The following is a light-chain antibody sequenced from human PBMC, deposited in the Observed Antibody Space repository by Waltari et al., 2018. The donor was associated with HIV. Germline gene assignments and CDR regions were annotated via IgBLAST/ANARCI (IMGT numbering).Light chain of an antibody. Sequence: QSALTQPPSASGPPGQSVTISCSGTSSDVGGYDYVSWYQQHPGKAPKLMIYVVSKRPSGVPDRFSGSKSGNTASLTVSGLQAEDEADYYCSSHAGSNNYVFGTATKVTVL. V-gene: IGLV2-8*01. CDR3: SSHAGSNNYV. J-gene: IGLJ1*01. CDR2: VVS. CDR1: SSDVGGYDY.